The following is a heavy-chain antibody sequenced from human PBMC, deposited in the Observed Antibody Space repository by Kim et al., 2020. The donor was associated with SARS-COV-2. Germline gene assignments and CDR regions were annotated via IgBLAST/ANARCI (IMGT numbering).Heavy chain of an antibody. CDR2: ISYDGSNK. J-gene: IGHJ6*02. CDR3: AKDRRHDHYDFWSGFNRGYYYYGMDV. D-gene: IGHD3-3*01. Sequence: GGSLRLSCAASGFTFSSYGMHWVRQAPGKGLEWVAVISYDGSNKYYADSVKGRFTISRDNSKNTLYLQMNSLRAEDTAVYYCAKDRRHDHYDFWSGFNRGYYYYGMDVWGQGTTVTVSS. V-gene: IGHV3-30*18. CDR1: GFTFSSYG.